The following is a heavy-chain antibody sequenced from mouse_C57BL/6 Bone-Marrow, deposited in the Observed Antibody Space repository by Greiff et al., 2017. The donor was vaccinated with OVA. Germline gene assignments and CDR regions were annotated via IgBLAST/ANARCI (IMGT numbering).Heavy chain of an antibody. CDR1: GYSITSGYY. J-gene: IGHJ3*01. CDR3: ARDPPGFAY. Sequence: EVHLVESGPGLVKPSQSLSLTCSVTGYSITSGYYWNWIRQFPGNKLEWMGYISYDGSNNYNPSLKNRISITRDTSKNQFFLKLNSVTTEDTATYYCARDPPGFAYWGQGTLVTVSA. V-gene: IGHV3-6*01. CDR2: ISYDGSN.